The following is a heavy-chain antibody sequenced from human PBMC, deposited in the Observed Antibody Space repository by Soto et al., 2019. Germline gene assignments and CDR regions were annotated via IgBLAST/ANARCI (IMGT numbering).Heavy chain of an antibody. D-gene: IGHD6-25*01. Sequence: GASVKVSCKASGYSFINYAMFWVRRAPGQRLEWMGWINAANGNTKCSQKFQGRVTITRDTLAGTAYMELSSLRSEDTAVYYCARGQASGWTALDYWGQGALVTVS. CDR3: ARGQASGWTALDY. CDR2: INAANGNT. CDR1: GYSFINYA. V-gene: IGHV1-3*01. J-gene: IGHJ4*02.